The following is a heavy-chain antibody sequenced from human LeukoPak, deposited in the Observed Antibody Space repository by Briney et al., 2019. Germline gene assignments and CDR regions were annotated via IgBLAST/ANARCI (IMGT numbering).Heavy chain of an antibody. CDR2: ISSSGRNI. V-gene: IGHV3-48*03. D-gene: IGHD3-16*01. J-gene: IGHJ4*02. CDR1: GFIFSNYE. Sequence: GGSLRLSCAASGFIFSNYEMNWVRQPPGKGLEWVSYISSSGRNIYNADSVKGRFTISRDNAKNSLYLQMNSLRVEDTASYYCARIGGTTHWGQGTLVTVSS. CDR3: ARIGGTTH.